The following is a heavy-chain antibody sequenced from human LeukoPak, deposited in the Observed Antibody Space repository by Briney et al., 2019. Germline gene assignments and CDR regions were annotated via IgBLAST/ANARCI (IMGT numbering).Heavy chain of an antibody. J-gene: IGHJ4*02. Sequence: GGSLRLSCAASRFTFTRHAMSLVRQAPGKGLEWVSTTGLESVHTLCADSVQGRFTVSRDNSRNTLDLQMDNLTVDDTAIYYCVRGDDIGKHPTRAYYFDIWGQGTLVSVSS. D-gene: IGHD3-10*01. CDR2: TGLESVHT. CDR1: RFTFTRHA. V-gene: IGHV3-23*01. CDR3: VRGDDIGKHPTRAYYFDI.